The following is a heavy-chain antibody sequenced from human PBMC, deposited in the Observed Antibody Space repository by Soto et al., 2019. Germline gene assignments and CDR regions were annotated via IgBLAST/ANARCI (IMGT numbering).Heavy chain of an antibody. CDR3: AKAVDTVLVYSAY. Sequence: GGSLRLSCAASGFTFSSYAMSWVRQAPGKGLEWVSVISGSDDSTYYADSVKGRFTISRDNSRNSLYLQMNSLRAEDTAVYYCAKAVDTVLVYSAYWGQGTLVTVSS. V-gene: IGHV3-23*01. CDR1: GFTFSSYA. J-gene: IGHJ4*02. D-gene: IGHD5-18*01. CDR2: ISGSDDST.